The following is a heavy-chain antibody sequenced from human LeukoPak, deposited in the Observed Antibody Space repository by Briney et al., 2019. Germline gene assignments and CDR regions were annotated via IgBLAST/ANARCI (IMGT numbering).Heavy chain of an antibody. CDR2: IIPIFGTA. Sequence: SVKVSCKASGGTFSSYAISWVRQAPGQGLEWMGGIIPIFGTANYAQKFQGRVTITTDESTSTAYMELSSLRSEDTAVYYCARDPTYYDFWSGYFDGYWGQGTLVTVSS. CDR3: ARDPTYYDFWSGYFDGY. D-gene: IGHD3-3*01. J-gene: IGHJ4*02. CDR1: GGTFSSYA. V-gene: IGHV1-69*05.